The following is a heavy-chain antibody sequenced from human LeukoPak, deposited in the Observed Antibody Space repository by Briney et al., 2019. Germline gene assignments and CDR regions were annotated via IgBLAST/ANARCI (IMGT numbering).Heavy chain of an antibody. D-gene: IGHD2-8*01. CDR3: WKGNNVNPNWFDP. Sequence: GGSLRLSCAVSGLSFSKYGMHWVRQAPGKGLDWVAFIITDGSNKYYADSVKGRFTISRDNSKNTLYLQMNSLRAEDTAVYYFWKGNNVNPNWFDPWGQGTLVTVSS. V-gene: IGHV3-30*02. J-gene: IGHJ5*02. CDR1: GLSFSKYG. CDR2: IITDGSNK.